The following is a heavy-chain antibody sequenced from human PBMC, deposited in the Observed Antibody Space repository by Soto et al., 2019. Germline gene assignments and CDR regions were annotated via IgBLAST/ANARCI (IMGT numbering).Heavy chain of an antibody. J-gene: IGHJ5*02. V-gene: IGHV4-61*01. CDR2: IYYSGST. Sequence: SETLSLTCTVSGGSVSSGSYYWSWIRQPPGKGLEWIGYIYYSGSTNYNPSLKSRVTISVDTSKNQFSLKLSSATAADTAVYYCARLYYDILTGYYGFDPWGQGTLVTVSS. D-gene: IGHD3-9*01. CDR1: GGSVSSGSYY. CDR3: ARLYYDILTGYYGFDP.